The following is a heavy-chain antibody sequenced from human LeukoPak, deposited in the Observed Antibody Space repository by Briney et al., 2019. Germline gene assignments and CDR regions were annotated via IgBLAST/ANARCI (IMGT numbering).Heavy chain of an antibody. CDR2: ISGSGGST. CDR1: GFTFSSYA. J-gene: IGHJ6*02. CDR3: AKVLGAAAGYYYGMDV. V-gene: IGHV3-23*01. Sequence: GGSLRLSCAASGFTFSSYAMSWVRQAPGKGLEWVSAISGSGGSTYYADSVKDRFTISRDNSKSTLYLQMNSLRAEDTAVYYCAKVLGAAAGYYYGMDVWGQGTTVTVSS. D-gene: IGHD6-13*01.